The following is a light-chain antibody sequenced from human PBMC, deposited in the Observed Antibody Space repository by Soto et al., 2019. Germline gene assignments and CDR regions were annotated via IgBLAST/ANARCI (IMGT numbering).Light chain of an antibody. CDR3: SSYTSSSRGV. Sequence: QSALTQPASVSGSPGQSITISCTGTSSDVGGYNYVSWYQQHPGKAPKLMIYEVSNRPSGVSNRFSGSKSGNTASLTISGPQAEDEADYYCSSYTSSSRGVFGGGTKLTVL. V-gene: IGLV2-14*01. CDR1: SSDVGGYNY. CDR2: EVS. J-gene: IGLJ2*01.